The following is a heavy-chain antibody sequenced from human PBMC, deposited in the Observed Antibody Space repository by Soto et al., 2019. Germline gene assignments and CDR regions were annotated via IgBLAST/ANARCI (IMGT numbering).Heavy chain of an antibody. CDR2: IYSGGST. V-gene: IGHV3-53*01. D-gene: IGHD6-13*01. CDR3: ARDRPYCSSWYGQRRYYGMDV. Sequence: PXGSMRVSGAASGFTFSSNYMSLVGKAPGKGLEWVSVIYSGGSTYYGDSVKGRFTISRDNSKNTLYLQLNSLRANDTAVYYCARDRPYCSSWYGQRRYYGMDVWSQGTTFTVSS. CDR1: GFTFSSNY. J-gene: IGHJ6*02.